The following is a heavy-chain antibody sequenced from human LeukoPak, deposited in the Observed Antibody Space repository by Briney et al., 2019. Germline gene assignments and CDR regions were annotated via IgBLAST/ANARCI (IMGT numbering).Heavy chain of an antibody. J-gene: IGHJ2*01. CDR3: ARDALLGVVSYFDP. D-gene: IGHD3-3*01. CDR1: GFSFSNYW. Sequence: PGGSLRLSCAASGFSFSNYWMSWVRQAPGKGLEWVANINQDGSEKYYVDSVKGRFTISRDNDKNSLSLQMNSLRAEDTAVYYCARDALLGVVSYFDPWGRGTLLTVSS. CDR2: INQDGSEK. V-gene: IGHV3-7*05.